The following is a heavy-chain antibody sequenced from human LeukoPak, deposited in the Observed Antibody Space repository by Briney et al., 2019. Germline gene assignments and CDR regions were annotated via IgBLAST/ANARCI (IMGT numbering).Heavy chain of an antibody. V-gene: IGHV4-39*07. CDR1: GGSISSSCYY. Sequence: SETLSLTCTVSGGSISSSCYYWGWIRQPPGKGLEWIGSIYYSGSTYYNSSLKSRITISVDTSKNQFSLKLTSVTAADTAVYYCARKERYYYGSGLIWGQGTLVTVSS. CDR2: IYYSGST. CDR3: ARKERYYYGSGLI. D-gene: IGHD3-10*01. J-gene: IGHJ4*02.